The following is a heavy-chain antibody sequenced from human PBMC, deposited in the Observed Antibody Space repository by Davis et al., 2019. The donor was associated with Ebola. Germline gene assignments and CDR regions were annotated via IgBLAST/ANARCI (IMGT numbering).Heavy chain of an antibody. CDR2: ISYDGSNK. CDR3: TARTTHSY. J-gene: IGHJ4*02. D-gene: IGHD4-11*01. CDR1: GFTFSSYS. Sequence: GESLKISCAASGFTFSSYSMNWVRQAPGKGLEWVAVISYDGSNKYYADSVKGRFTISRDNSKNTLYLQMNSLRAEDTAVYYCTARTTHSYWGQGTLVTVSS. V-gene: IGHV3-30*03.